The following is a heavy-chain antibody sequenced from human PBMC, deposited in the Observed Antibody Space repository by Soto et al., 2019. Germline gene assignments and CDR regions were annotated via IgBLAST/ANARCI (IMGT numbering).Heavy chain of an antibody. Sequence: VQLVECGGGLVQPGASLRRSCAASGFTFSSYSMNWVRQAPGKGLEWVSYISSSSSTIYYADSVKGRFTISRDNAKNSLYLQMNSLRAEDTAVYYCAREGYGMDVWGQGTTVTVSS. CDR2: ISSSSSTI. J-gene: IGHJ6*02. CDR1: GFTFSSYS. V-gene: IGHV3-48*01. CDR3: AREGYGMDV.